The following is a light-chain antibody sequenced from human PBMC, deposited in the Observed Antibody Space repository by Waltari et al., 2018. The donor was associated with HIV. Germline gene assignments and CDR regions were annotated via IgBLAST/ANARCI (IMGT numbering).Light chain of an antibody. J-gene: IGKJ5*01. Sequence: EIVLTQSPGTLSLSPGERATLSCRTSQSVRNNYLVWYQKNPGHAPRLLIYGASSRATGIPDRFSGSGSGTDFILTVSRLEPICFAMICCEQYGSSPLTFGQGTRLEI. CDR1: QSVRNNY. V-gene: IGKV3-20*01. CDR3: EQYGSSPLT. CDR2: GAS.